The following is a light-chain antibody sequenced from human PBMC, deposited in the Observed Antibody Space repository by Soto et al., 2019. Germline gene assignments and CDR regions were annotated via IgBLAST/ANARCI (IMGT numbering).Light chain of an antibody. V-gene: IGLV2-23*01. CDR3: CSYAGSSTPVV. CDR2: EGS. J-gene: IGLJ2*01. Sequence: QSALTQPASVSGSLGQSITISCTGTSSDVGSYNLVSRYQQHPGKAPKRMIYEGSKRPSGVSNRFSGSKSGNTASLTISGLQAEDEADYYCCSYAGSSTPVVFGGGTKVTVL. CDR1: SSDVGSYNL.